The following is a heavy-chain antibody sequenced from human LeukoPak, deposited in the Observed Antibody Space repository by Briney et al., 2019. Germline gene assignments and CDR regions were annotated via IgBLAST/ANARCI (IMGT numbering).Heavy chain of an antibody. CDR1: GGSFSGYY. J-gene: IGHJ4*02. CDR2: INHSGST. V-gene: IGHV4-34*01. D-gene: IGHD2-15*01. Sequence: SETLSLTCAVYGGSFSGYYWSWIRQPPGKGLEWIGEINHSGSTNYNPSLKSRVTISVDTSKNQFSLKLSSVTAADTAVYYCATRTDEYGGGSPRQANYYFDYWGQGTLVTVSS. CDR3: ATRTDEYGGGSPRQANYYFDY.